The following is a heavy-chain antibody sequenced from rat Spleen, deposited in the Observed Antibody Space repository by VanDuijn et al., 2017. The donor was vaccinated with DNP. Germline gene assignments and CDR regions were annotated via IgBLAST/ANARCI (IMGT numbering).Heavy chain of an antibody. D-gene: IGHD3-1*01. Sequence: EVQLVESGGGLVQPGNSLKLSCAASGFTFSDYAMAWVRQSPKKGLEWVATIIYDGSSTYYRDSVKGRFTISRDNAKSTLYLQMDSLRSEDTATYSCATPPVDWYFDFWGPGTMVTVSS. CDR3: ATPPVDWYFDF. J-gene: IGHJ1*01. CDR1: GFTFSDYA. V-gene: IGHV5S10*01. CDR2: IIYDGSST.